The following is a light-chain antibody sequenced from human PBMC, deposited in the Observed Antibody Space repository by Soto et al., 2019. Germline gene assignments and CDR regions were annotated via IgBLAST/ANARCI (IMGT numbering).Light chain of an antibody. CDR1: TSNVGGYNY. V-gene: IGLV2-8*01. J-gene: IGLJ1*01. CDR3: WSYAGRNTYV. CDR2: EVD. Sequence: QSALTQPPSASGSPGQSVSISCTGTTSNVGGYNYVSWYQQHPGKAPKLIIYEVDKRPSGVPDRFSASKTGSTASLTVAVLQADDEAEYYCWSYAGRNTYVVGTGTKLTVL.